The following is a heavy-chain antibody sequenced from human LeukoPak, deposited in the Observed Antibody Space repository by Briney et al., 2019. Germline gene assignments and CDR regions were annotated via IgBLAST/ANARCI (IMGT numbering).Heavy chain of an antibody. J-gene: IGHJ3*02. D-gene: IGHD3-3*01. V-gene: IGHV4-34*01. CDR1: GGSFSGYY. CDR3: ARSFIRFLEEEDDAFDI. CDR2: INHSGST. Sequence: SETLSLTCAVYGGSFSGYYWSWIRQPPGKGLEWIGGINHSGSTNYNPSLKSRVTISVDTSKNQFSLKLSSVTAADTAVYYCARSFIRFLEEEDDAFDIWGQGTMVTVSS.